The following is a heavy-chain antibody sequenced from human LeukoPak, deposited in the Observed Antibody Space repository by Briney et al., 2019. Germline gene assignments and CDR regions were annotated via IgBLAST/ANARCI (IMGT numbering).Heavy chain of an antibody. CDR3: ARDPITVPGGFDL. J-gene: IGHJ3*01. Sequence: PSETLSLTCTVAGGSFSSGSYYWSWIRQPPGKGLEWIGYIYNSASTNYNPSLKSRVTISVDTSKNQFSLWLSSVTAADTAVCYCARDPITVPGGFDLWGQGTMVTVSS. CDR1: GGSFSSGSYY. V-gene: IGHV4-61*01. D-gene: IGHD6-19*01. CDR2: IYNSAST.